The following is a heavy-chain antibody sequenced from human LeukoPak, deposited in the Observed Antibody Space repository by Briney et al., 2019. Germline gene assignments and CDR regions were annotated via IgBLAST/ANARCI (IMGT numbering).Heavy chain of an antibody. CDR2: INPNSGGT. V-gene: IGHV1-2*02. Sequence: GASVKVSCKASGYTFTGYYMHWVRQAPGQGLEWMGWINPNSGGTNYAQKFQGRVTMTRDTSISTAYMELSRLRSEDTAVYYCARDQYTRILGTKGRAFDIWGQGTMVTVSS. CDR3: ARDQYTRILGTKGRAFDI. CDR1: GYTFTGYY. D-gene: IGHD1-26*01. J-gene: IGHJ3*02.